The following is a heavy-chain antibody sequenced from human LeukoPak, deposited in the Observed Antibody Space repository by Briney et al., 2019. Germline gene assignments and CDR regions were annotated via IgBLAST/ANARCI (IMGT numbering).Heavy chain of an antibody. Sequence: ASVTVSFTASGYTFTIYGISWVRQAPGQGLEWMGWISTYNANTNYAQSLQDRVTMTTDTSTSTAYMELRSLRSDDTAVYYCARDVYYYGSGSYVDYWGQGTLVTVSS. CDR3: ARDVYYYGSGSYVDY. CDR1: GYTFTIYG. J-gene: IGHJ4*02. D-gene: IGHD3-10*01. CDR2: ISTYNANT. V-gene: IGHV1-18*01.